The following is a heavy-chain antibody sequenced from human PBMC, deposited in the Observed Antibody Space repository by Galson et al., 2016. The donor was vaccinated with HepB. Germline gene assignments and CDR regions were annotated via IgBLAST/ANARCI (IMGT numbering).Heavy chain of an antibody. J-gene: IGHJ3*02. V-gene: IGHV3-33*08. Sequence: SLRLSCAASGFTFSYYGMHWVRQAPGQGLEWLAVILNDGSQEYYADSVKGRFTISRDNSRDTLYLQINSLRVEDTAVYYCVRDDSREANGFDIWGQGTMVVVSS. D-gene: IGHD3-22*01. CDR1: GFTFSYYG. CDR2: ILNDGSQE. CDR3: VRDDSREANGFDI.